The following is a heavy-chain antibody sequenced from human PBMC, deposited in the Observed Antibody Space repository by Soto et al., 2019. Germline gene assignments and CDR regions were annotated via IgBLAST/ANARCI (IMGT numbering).Heavy chain of an antibody. D-gene: IGHD3-3*01. CDR1: GFTFSSYG. CDR2: IWYDGSNK. V-gene: IGHV3-33*01. Sequence: GGSLRLSCAASGFTFSSYGMHWVRQAPGKGLEWVAVIWYDGSNKYYADSVKGRFTISRDNSKNTLYLQMNSLRAEDTAVYYCARGYDFWSGYPRVGFDCWGQGTLVTVSS. J-gene: IGHJ4*02. CDR3: ARGYDFWSGYPRVGFDC.